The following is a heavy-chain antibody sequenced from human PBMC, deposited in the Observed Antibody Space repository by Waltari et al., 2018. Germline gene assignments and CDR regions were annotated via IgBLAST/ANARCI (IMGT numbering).Heavy chain of an antibody. D-gene: IGHD4-17*01. CDR1: GGPISRGGYY. J-gene: IGHJ3*02. CDR3: ARLKSHGDPNDAFDI. Sequence: QVQLQESGPGLVKPSQTLSLTCTVSGGPISRGGYYWSWIRQHPGKGLEWLGYIYYSGSTYDNPSLRGPGTKSVDTPKNQFSLKLSSVTAADTAVYYCARLKSHGDPNDAFDIWGQGTMVTVSS. CDR2: IYYSGST. V-gene: IGHV4-31*01.